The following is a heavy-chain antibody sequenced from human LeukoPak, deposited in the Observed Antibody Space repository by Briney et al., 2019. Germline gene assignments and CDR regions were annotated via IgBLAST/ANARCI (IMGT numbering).Heavy chain of an antibody. CDR2: IDHSGST. J-gene: IGHJ4*02. CDR1: GGSFSNYY. V-gene: IGHV4-34*01. Sequence: PSETLSLTCAVYGGSFSNYYWSWIRQPPGKGLEWIGEIDHSGSTNYKPSLKSRVTISVDTSQNQFSLNLYSVTAADTAVYYCARRGQAGYLYRGQGTLVTVSS. D-gene: IGHD3-16*02. CDR3: ARRGQAGYLY.